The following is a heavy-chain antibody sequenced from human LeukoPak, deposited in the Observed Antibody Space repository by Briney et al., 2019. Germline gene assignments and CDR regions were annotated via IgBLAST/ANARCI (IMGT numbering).Heavy chain of an antibody. D-gene: IGHD2-2*01. CDR1: GGSISSGGYY. J-gene: IGHJ6*02. V-gene: IGHV4-31*03. CDR2: IYYSGST. Sequence: SETLSLTCTVSGGSISSGGYYWSWIRQHPGKGLEWIGYIYYSGSTYYNPSLKSRVTISVDTSKNQFSLKLSSVTAADTAVYYCARVVPAALYYYGMDVWGQGITVTVSS. CDR3: ARVVPAALYYYGMDV.